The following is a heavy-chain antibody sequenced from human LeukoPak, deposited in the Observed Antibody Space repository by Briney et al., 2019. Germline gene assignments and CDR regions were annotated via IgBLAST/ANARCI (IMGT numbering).Heavy chain of an antibody. Sequence: PGGSLRLSCAASGFTFSSYAMSWVRQAPGKGLEWVSAISGSGGSTYYADSVKGRFTISRDNSKNTLYLQMDSLRAEDTAVYYCAKVEGYSNYFEFDYWGQGTLVTVSS. V-gene: IGHV3-23*01. CDR3: AKVEGYSNYFEFDY. D-gene: IGHD4-11*01. CDR1: GFTFSSYA. J-gene: IGHJ4*02. CDR2: ISGSGGST.